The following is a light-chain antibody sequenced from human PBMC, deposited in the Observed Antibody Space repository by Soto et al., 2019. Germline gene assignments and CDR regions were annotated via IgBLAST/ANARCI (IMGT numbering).Light chain of an antibody. Sequence: EIVLTQSPATLSLSPGERAFLSCRASQGVGVFLAWYQQKPGQSTRLLIYDSSTRATGLPARFSGGGSGTDFTLTTSSLEPDDFSVYYCQHRRGRPPWTFGQGTKVEMK. V-gene: IGKV3-11*01. CDR2: DSS. CDR1: QGVGVF. CDR3: QHRRGRPPWT. J-gene: IGKJ1*01.